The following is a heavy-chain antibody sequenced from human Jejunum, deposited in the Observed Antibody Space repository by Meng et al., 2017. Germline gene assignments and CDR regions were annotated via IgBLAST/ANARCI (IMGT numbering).Heavy chain of an antibody. V-gene: IGHV1-2*06. CDR1: GYTLNGFY. D-gene: IGHD5-24*01. CDR3: AGRSYNYDDYFDF. CDR2: INTNTGGT. Sequence: QVQMEQSGAEGRKPGAAVKGSCRASGYTLNGFYMHWVRQAPGQGLEWMGRINTNTGGTNYAQNFKGRVTLTRDTSTVYMEVNRLRSDDTAVYYCAGRSYNYDDYFDFWGRGTLVTVSS. J-gene: IGHJ4*02.